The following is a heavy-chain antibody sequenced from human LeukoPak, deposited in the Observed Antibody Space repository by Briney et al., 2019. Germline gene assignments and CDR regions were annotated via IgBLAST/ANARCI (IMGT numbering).Heavy chain of an antibody. CDR2: IYYSGST. V-gene: IGHV4-59*01. Sequence: SETLSLNCTVSGGSISSYYWSWSRQPPGKGLEWIGYIYYSGSTNYNPSLKSQVTISVDTSKNQFSLKLSSVTAADTAVYYCARIYYDSSGYYYVDYWGQGTLVTVSS. J-gene: IGHJ4*02. CDR3: ARIYYDSSGYYYVDY. D-gene: IGHD3-22*01. CDR1: GGSISSYY.